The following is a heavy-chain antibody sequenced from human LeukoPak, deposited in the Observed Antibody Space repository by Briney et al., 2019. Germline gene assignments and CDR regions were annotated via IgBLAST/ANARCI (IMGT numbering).Heavy chain of an antibody. V-gene: IGHV3-23*01. CDR1: GFTFSSFA. J-gene: IGHJ4*02. D-gene: IGHD6-25*01. Sequence: GGSLRLSCAASGFTFSSFAMSWVRQAPGKGLEWVSGIIISGGSTYYADSVKGRFTISRDNSKNTLYLQMNSLRAEDTAVYYCAKTRSGNTWTFDYWGQGALVTVSS. CDR2: IIISGGST. CDR3: AKTRSGNTWTFDY.